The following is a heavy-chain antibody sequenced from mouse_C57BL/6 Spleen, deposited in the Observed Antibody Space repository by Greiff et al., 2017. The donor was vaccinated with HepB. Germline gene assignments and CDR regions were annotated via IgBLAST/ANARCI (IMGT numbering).Heavy chain of an antibody. V-gene: IGHV1-26*01. CDR3: ARLGLRRRYFDY. CDR2: INPNNGGT. Sequence: VQLQQSGPELVKPGASVKISCKASGYTFTDYYMNWVKQSHGKSLEWIGDINPNNGGTSYNQKFKGKATLTVDKSSSTAYMELRSLTSEDSAVYYCARLGLRRRYFDYWGQGTTLTVSS. D-gene: IGHD2-4*01. CDR1: GYTFTDYY. J-gene: IGHJ2*01.